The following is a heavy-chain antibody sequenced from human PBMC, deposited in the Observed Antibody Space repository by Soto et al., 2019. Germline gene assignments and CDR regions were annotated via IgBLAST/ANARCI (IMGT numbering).Heavy chain of an antibody. D-gene: IGHD6-13*01. J-gene: IGHJ4*02. CDR3: ARDDGGYSSSWGY. CDR1: GFTFSSYG. CDR2: IWYDGSNK. Sequence: QVQLVESGGGVVQPGRSLRLSCAASGFTFSSYGMDWVRQAPGKGLEWVAVIWYDGSNKYYADSVKGRFTISRDNSKNTLYLQMNSLRAKDTAVYYCARDDGGYSSSWGYWGQGTLVTVSS. V-gene: IGHV3-33*01.